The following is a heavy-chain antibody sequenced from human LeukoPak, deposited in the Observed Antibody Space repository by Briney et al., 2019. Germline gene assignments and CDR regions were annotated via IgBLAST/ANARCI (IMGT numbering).Heavy chain of an antibody. CDR1: GGSISSYY. J-gene: IGHJ6*04. D-gene: IGHD3-10*01. V-gene: IGHV4-59*08. CDR2: IYYSGST. CDR3: ERQLPLARATRGLAV. Sequence: SETLSLTCTVSGGSISSYYWNWIRQPPGKGLEWIGYIYYSGSTNYNPSLKSRVTISVDTSKNQFSLKLTSVTAADTAVYYCERQLPLARATRGLAVWGKGTTVTVSS.